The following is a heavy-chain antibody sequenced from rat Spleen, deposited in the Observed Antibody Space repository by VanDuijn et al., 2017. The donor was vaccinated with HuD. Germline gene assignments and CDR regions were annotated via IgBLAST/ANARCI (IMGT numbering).Heavy chain of an antibody. D-gene: IGHD1-4*01. CDR3: ARQATRGGYFDY. Sequence: EVQLVESGGGLVQPGRSLKLSCAASGFTFSNYDMAWVRQAPTKGLEWVASINYEGSSAYYGDSVKGRFTISRDNAKSTLYLQMDSLRSEDTASYYCARQATRGGYFDYWGQGVMVTVSS. J-gene: IGHJ2*01. CDR2: INYEGSSA. V-gene: IGHV5-22*01. CDR1: GFTFSNYD.